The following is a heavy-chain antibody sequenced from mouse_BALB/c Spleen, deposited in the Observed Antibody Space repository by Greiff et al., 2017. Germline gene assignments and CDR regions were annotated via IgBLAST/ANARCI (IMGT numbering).Heavy chain of an antibody. CDR1: GYTFTSYW. J-gene: IGHJ4*01. V-gene: IGHV1S81*02. CDR2: INPSNGRT. CDR3: ARGSSGYHYYAMDY. Sequence: QVQLQQPGAELVKPGASVKLSCKASGYTFTSYWMHWVKQRPGQGLEWIGEINPSNGRTNYNEKFKSKATLTVDKSSSTAYMQLSSLTSEDSAVYYCARGSSGYHYYAMDYWGQGTSVTVSS. D-gene: IGHD3-1*01.